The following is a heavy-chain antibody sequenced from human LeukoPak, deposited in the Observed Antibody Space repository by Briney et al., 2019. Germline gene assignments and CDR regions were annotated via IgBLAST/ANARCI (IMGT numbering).Heavy chain of an antibody. D-gene: IGHD3-16*01. J-gene: IGHJ3*02. CDR1: GFTFSDYY. CDR2: ISSSGSTI. Sequence: GGSLRLSCAASGFTFSDYYMSWIHQAPGKGLEWVSYISSSGSTIYYADSVKGRFTISRDNAKNSLYLQMNSLRAEDTAVYYCARECLKFGAPDAFDIWGQGTMVTVSS. CDR3: ARECLKFGAPDAFDI. V-gene: IGHV3-11*01.